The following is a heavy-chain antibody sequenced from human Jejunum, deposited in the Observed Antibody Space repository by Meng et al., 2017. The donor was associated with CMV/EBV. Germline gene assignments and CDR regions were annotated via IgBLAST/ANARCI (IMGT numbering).Heavy chain of an antibody. D-gene: IGHD3-10*01. Sequence: VAGGSVSSTNYSGSGIRKTPGKGVEGIGDIYNSETTNYNPSLKSRVAMSVDTSRNQFSLKVTSMTAADTAVYYCASGPIRGFLHYWGQGTLVTVSS. CDR3: ASGPIRGFLHY. CDR1: GGSVSSTNYS. CDR2: IYNSETT. V-gene: IGHV4-30-4*01. J-gene: IGHJ4*02.